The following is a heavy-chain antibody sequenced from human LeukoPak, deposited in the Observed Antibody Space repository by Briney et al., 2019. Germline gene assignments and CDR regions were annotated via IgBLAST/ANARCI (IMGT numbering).Heavy chain of an antibody. J-gene: IGHJ4*02. CDR2: IYPGDSDT. D-gene: IGHD3-22*01. Sequence: GESLKISCKGSGYSFTSYWIGWVRQMPGKGLEWMGIIYPGDSDTRYSPSFQGQVTISADKSISTAYLQWSSLKASDTAMYYCARHGYHDDNSGYYFAYWGQGTLVTVSS. CDR1: GYSFTSYW. V-gene: IGHV5-51*01. CDR3: ARHGYHDDNSGYYFAY.